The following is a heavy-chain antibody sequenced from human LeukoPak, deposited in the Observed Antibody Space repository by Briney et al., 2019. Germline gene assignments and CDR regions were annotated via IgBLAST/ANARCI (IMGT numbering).Heavy chain of an antibody. CDR3: AKDRYYYDSSAYPMDV. J-gene: IGHJ6*03. D-gene: IGHD3-22*01. CDR2: ISGRGGST. CDR1: GFTFSNYA. V-gene: IGHV3-23*01. Sequence: GGSLRLSCAASGFTFSNYAMTWVRQAPGKGLEWVSSISGRGGSTYYADSVKGRFTISRDNSKNTLYLQTNSLGAEDTAVYYCAKDRYYYDSSAYPMDVWGKGTTVTVSS.